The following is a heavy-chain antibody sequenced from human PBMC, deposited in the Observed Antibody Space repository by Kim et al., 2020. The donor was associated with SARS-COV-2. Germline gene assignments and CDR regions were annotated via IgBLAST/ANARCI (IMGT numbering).Heavy chain of an antibody. CDR3: ARVSRRWELNLSEFDY. J-gene: IGHJ4*02. CDR2: ISYDGSNK. V-gene: IGHV3-30-3*01. CDR1: GFTFSSYA. D-gene: IGHD1-26*01. Sequence: GGSLRLSCAASGFTFSSYAMHWVRQAPGKGLEWVAVISYDGSNKYYADSVKGRFTISRDNSKNTLYLQMNSLRAEDTAVYYCARVSRRWELNLSEFDYWGQGTLVTVSS.